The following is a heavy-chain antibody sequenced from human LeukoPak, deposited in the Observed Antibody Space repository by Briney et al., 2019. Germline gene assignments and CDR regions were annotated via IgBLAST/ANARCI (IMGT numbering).Heavy chain of an antibody. CDR2: IVVGSGNT. J-gene: IGHJ4*02. D-gene: IGHD3-10*01. CDR1: GFTFTSSA. V-gene: IGHV1-58*01. Sequence: GASVEVSCKASGFTFTSSAVQWVRQARGQRLEWIGWIVVGSGNTNYAQKFQERVTITRDMSTSTAYMELSSLRSEDTAVYYCAADPISSYYYGSGSFDYWGQGTLVTVSS. CDR3: AADPISSYYYGSGSFDY.